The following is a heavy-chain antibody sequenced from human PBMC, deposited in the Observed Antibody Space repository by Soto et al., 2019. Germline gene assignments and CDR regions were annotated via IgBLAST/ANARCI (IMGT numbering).Heavy chain of an antibody. J-gene: IGHJ4*02. V-gene: IGHV4-59*06. Sequence: PSETLSLTCTASGGSISSYYWSWIRQPPGKGLEWIGFISYSGSTYYSTSLKSRVTISVDTSKSQFSLNLSFVTAADTAVYYCATMGTPATGLYFFDYWGQGSLVTVSS. CDR2: ISYSGST. CDR1: GGSISSYY. D-gene: IGHD2-15*01. CDR3: ATMGTPATGLYFFDY.